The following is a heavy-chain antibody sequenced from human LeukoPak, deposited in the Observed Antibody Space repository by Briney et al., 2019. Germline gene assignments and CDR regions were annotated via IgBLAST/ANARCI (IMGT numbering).Heavy chain of an antibody. CDR1: GGSISSYY. Sequence: SETLSLTCTVSGGSISSYYWSWIRQPPGKGLEWIGYIYYSGSTYYNPSLKSRVTISVDTSKNQFSLKLSSVTAADTAVYYCARDSSSSNYYNWFDPWGQGTLVTVSS. CDR3: ARDSSSSNYYNWFDP. J-gene: IGHJ5*02. D-gene: IGHD6-6*01. CDR2: IYYSGST. V-gene: IGHV4-30-4*08.